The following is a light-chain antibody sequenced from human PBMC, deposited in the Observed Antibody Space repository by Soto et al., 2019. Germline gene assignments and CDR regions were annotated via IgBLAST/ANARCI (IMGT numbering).Light chain of an antibody. J-gene: IGKJ5*01. CDR3: QQRSNWPPIT. CDR2: DAS. Sequence: IVLTQSPGTLSLSPGERATLSCRASQSVSGSYLAWHQQKPGQAPRLLIYDASNRATGIPARFSGSGSGTDFTLTISSLEPEDFAVYYCQQRSNWPPITFGQGTRLEIK. V-gene: IGKV3-11*01. CDR1: QSVSGSY.